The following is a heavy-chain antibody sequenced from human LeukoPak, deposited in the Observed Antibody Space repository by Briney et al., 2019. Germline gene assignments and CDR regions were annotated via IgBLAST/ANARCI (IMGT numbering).Heavy chain of an antibody. CDR3: ARGLGSSSWYNWFDP. CDR2: INHSGST. D-gene: IGHD6-13*01. Sequence: PSETLSLTCAVYGGSFSGYYWSWIRQPPGKGLEWIGEINHSGSTNYNPFLKSRVTISVDTSKNQFSLKLSSVTAADTAVCYCARGLGSSSWYNWFDPWGQGTLVTVSS. V-gene: IGHV4-34*01. J-gene: IGHJ5*02. CDR1: GGSFSGYY.